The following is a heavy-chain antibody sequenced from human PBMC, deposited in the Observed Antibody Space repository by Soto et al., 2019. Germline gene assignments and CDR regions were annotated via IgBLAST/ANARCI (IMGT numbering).Heavy chain of an antibody. D-gene: IGHD2-2*01. CDR2: IYPGDSDT. CDR3: ARAGVPAATNYYYGMDV. Sequence: GESLKISCXGSGYSFTSYWIGWVRQMPGKGLEWMGIIYPGDSDTRYSPSFQGQVTISADKSISTAYLQWSSLKASDTAMYYCARAGVPAATNYYYGMDVWGQGTTVTVSS. J-gene: IGHJ6*02. V-gene: IGHV5-51*01. CDR1: GYSFTSYW.